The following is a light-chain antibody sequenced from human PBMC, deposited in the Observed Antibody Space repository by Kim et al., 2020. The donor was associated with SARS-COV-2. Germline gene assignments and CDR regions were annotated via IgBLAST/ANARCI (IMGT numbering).Light chain of an antibody. Sequence: EIVMTQSPAALSVSPGERATLSCRASQSVSNNLAWYQQKPGQTPRLVIYGASTTATGIPARFSGSGSGTEFTLTISSLQSEDFAVYYCQHYNNWPRTFGQGTKVDIK. CDR1: QSVSNN. J-gene: IGKJ1*01. V-gene: IGKV3-15*01. CDR3: QHYNNWPRT. CDR2: GAS.